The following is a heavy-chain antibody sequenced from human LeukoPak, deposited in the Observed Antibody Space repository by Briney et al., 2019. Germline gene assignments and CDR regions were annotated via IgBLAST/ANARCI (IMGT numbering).Heavy chain of an antibody. J-gene: IGHJ5*02. Sequence: SVKVSCKASGYTFTGYYMHWVRQAPGQGLEWMGWINPNSGGTNYAQKFQGRVTMTRDTSISTAYMELSRLRSDDTAVYYCARDLYCSGGSCYNWFDPWGQGTLVTVSS. CDR2: INPNSGGT. V-gene: IGHV1-2*02. CDR3: ARDLYCSGGSCYNWFDP. D-gene: IGHD2-15*01. CDR1: GYTFTGYY.